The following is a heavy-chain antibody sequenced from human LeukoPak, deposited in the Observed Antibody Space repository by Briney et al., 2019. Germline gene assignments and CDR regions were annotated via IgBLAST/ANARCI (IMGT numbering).Heavy chain of an antibody. J-gene: IGHJ4*02. V-gene: IGHV1-2*02. CDR1: GYTFTDYY. CDR2: INPNSGGT. CDR3: ASAPENYDYVWGSYREYYFDY. Sequence: GASVKVSFKASGYTFTDYYMHWVRQAPGQGHESITCINPNSGGTNHPKKSQGRVTMTRDKSISTADMEMSRLRSDDTGVYYCASAPENYDYVWGSYREYYFDYWGQGTLVTVSS. D-gene: IGHD3-16*02.